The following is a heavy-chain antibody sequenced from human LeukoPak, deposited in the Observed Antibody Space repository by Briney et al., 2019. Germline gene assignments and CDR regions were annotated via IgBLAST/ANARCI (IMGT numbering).Heavy chain of an antibody. CDR1: GYIFTDYY. J-gene: IGHJ6*02. CDR3: ARSGETRGMDV. CDR2: INPNSGGT. V-gene: IGHV1/OR15-1*04. Sequence: ASVKVSCKASGYIFTDYYMHWVRQAPGQELGWMGRINPNSGGTNYAQKFQGRVTMTRDTSISTAYMELSSLRSEDTATYYCARSGETRGMDVWGQGTTVTVSS. D-gene: IGHD2-21*01.